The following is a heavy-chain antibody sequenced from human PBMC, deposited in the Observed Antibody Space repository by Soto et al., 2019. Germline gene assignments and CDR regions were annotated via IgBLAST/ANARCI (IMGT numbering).Heavy chain of an antibody. D-gene: IGHD3-3*01. CDR3: AIGGYDFWSGYPPQSFDY. CDR1: GYIFTSYW. J-gene: IGHJ4*02. Sequence: PAESLKISCNGSGYIFTSYWIGWGRQMPGKGLEWMGIIYPGDSDTRYSPSFQGQVTISADKSISTAYLQWSSLKASDTAMYYCAIGGYDFWSGYPPQSFDYWGQGTLVTVSS. V-gene: IGHV5-51*01. CDR2: IYPGDSDT.